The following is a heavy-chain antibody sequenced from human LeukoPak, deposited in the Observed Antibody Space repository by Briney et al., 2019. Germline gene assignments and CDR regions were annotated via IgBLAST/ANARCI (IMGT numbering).Heavy chain of an antibody. V-gene: IGHV3-66*04. CDR3: ARRELLGYSYGLRTFNI. Sequence: GGSLRLSCAASGFTVSSNYMSWVRQAPGKGLEWVSVIYSGGIYNDGTTNYGDSVKGRFTISRDNSKNTLYLQMNSLRAEGTAVYYCARRELLGYSYGLRTFNIWGQGTTVTVSS. CDR2: IYSGGIYNDGTT. D-gene: IGHD5-18*01. CDR1: GFTVSSNY. J-gene: IGHJ3*02.